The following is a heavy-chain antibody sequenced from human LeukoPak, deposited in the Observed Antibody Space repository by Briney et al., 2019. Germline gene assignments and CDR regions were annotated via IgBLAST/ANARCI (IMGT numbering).Heavy chain of an antibody. D-gene: IGHD2-2*01. CDR2: VSSSSSYI. J-gene: IGHJ6*03. CDR3: ARGRSVVPAVPGGYYYMDV. Sequence: PGGSLRLSCAASGFTFSSYSMNWVRQAPGKGLEGVSSVSSSSSYIYYADSVKGRFTISRDNAKNSLYLQMNSLRAEDTAVYYCARGRSVVPAVPGGYYYMDVWGKGTTVTVSS. V-gene: IGHV3-21*01. CDR1: GFTFSSYS.